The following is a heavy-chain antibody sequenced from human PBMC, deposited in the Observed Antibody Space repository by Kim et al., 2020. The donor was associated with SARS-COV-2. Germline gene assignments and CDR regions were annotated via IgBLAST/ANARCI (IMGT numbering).Heavy chain of an antibody. J-gene: IGHJ6*02. D-gene: IGHD1-1*01. CDR3: ARDPVATDWNYYYYYGMDG. Sequence: GGSLRLSCAASGFTFSSYAMHWVRQAPGKGLEWVAVISYDGSNKYYADSVKGRFTISRDNSKNTLYLQMNSLRAEDTAVYYCARDPVATDWNYYYYYGMDGWGQGTTVTVSS. CDR1: GFTFSSYA. CDR2: ISYDGSNK. V-gene: IGHV3-30*04.